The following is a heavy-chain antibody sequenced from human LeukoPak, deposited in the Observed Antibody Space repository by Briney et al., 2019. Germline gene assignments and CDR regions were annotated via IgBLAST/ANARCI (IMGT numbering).Heavy chain of an antibody. J-gene: IGHJ6*03. CDR3: AKDQNWNYDGIGGYHMDV. CDR2: ISGSGGST. Sequence: GGSLRLSCAASGFTVSSNYMSWVRQAPGKGLEWVSVISGSGGSTYYADSVKGRFTISRDNSKNTLYLQMNSLRAEDTAVYYCAKDQNWNYDGIGGYHMDVWGKGTTVTVSS. D-gene: IGHD1-7*01. V-gene: IGHV3-23*01. CDR1: GFTVSSNY.